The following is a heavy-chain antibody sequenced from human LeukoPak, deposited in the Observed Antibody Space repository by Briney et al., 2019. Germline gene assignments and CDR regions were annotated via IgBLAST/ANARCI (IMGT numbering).Heavy chain of an antibody. CDR3: ARSENYIPEDWFDP. CDR2: IYYSGSN. Sequence: WETLSLTCTVSGASISSYYWSWLRQPPGKGLECLGYIYYSGSNNYNPALKSRVTLSVDTSKNQFSLKLSSVTAADTAVYYCARSENYIPEDWFDPWGQGTLVTVSS. D-gene: IGHD5-24*01. V-gene: IGHV4-59*08. J-gene: IGHJ5*02. CDR1: GASISSYY.